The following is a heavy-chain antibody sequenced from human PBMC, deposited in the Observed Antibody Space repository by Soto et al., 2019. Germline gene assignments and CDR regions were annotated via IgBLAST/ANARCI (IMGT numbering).Heavy chain of an antibody. J-gene: IGHJ4*02. CDR3: AREAYKRGATNPFFDY. D-gene: IGHD1-26*01. Sequence: SETLSFTCAVSGGSISSSNWWTWVRLPPGKGLEWIGEIYPSGITNYSPSLKSRVTMSVDKSKNQFSLKLNSVTAADTAMYYCAREAYKRGATNPFFDYWGQGTLVTVSS. CDR1: GGSISSSNW. V-gene: IGHV4-4*02. CDR2: IYPSGIT.